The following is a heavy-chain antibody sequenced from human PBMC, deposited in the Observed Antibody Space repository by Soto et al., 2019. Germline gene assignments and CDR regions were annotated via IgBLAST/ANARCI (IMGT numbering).Heavy chain of an antibody. CDR2: ISYDGSNK. V-gene: IGHV3-30*18. CDR3: AKVAGQFLEWLETYYYYYMDV. D-gene: IGHD3-3*01. J-gene: IGHJ6*03. Sequence: QVQLVESGGGVVQPGRSLRLSCAASGFTFSSYGMHWVRQAPGKGLEWVAVISYDGSNKYYADSVKGRFTISRDNSKNTLYLQMNRLRAEDTAVYYCAKVAGQFLEWLETYYYYYMDVGGKGTTVTVSS. CDR1: GFTFSSYG.